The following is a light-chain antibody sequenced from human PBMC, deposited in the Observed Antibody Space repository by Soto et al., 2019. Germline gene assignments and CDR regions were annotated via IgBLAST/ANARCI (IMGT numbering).Light chain of an antibody. J-gene: IGKJ1*01. CDR1: QSLLHSNGYNY. CDR2: LTS. V-gene: IGKV2-28*01. CDR3: MKALQTPWT. Sequence: DIVMTQSPLSLPVTPGEPASISCRSSQSLLHSNGYNYLDWYLQKPGQSPQLLIYLTSNRPSGVPDRFSGSGSGTDFTLKISRVESEDVGVYYCMKALQTPWTFGQGTKVEIK.